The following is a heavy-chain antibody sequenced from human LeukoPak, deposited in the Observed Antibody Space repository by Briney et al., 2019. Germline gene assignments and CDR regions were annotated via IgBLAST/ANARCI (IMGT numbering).Heavy chain of an antibody. J-gene: IGHJ4*02. D-gene: IGHD1-26*01. CDR1: GFTFSSYA. CDR2: ISYDGSNK. Sequence: GRSLRLSCAASGFTFSSYAMHWVRQAPGKGLEWVAVISYDGSNKYYADSVKGRFTISRDNSKNTLYLQMNSLRAEDTAVYYCAREGWESRTFDYWGQGTLVTVSS. CDR3: AREGWESRTFDY. V-gene: IGHV3-30-3*01.